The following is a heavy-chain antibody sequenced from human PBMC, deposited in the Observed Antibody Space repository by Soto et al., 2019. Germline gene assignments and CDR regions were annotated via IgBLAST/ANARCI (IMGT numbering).Heavy chain of an antibody. CDR3: ARDLWGYCGTDCYPLDV. J-gene: IGHJ6*02. Sequence: ETLSLTCTVSGGSISSYYWSWIRQPPGKGLEWIGYMYNTGSTVYNPSFKSRVTISVDTSKNQFSLKLNSVTAADTAVYYCARDLWGYCGTDCYPLDVWGQGTTVTVSS. CDR2: MYNTGST. CDR1: GGSISSYY. D-gene: IGHD2-21*02. V-gene: IGHV4-59*01.